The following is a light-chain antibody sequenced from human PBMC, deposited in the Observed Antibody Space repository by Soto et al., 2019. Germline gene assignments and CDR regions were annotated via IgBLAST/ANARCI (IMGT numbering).Light chain of an antibody. Sequence: EIVMTQSPGTLSLSPGERATLSCRASQSVSSSYLAWYQQKPGQAPRLRIYGASSRATSIPDRFSGRGSGKSFTLSISSLEPDGFSVYYCQPCGSSQTFGGGTKVEI. CDR2: GAS. CDR1: QSVSSSY. J-gene: IGKJ4*01. CDR3: QPCGSSQT. V-gene: IGKV3-20*01.